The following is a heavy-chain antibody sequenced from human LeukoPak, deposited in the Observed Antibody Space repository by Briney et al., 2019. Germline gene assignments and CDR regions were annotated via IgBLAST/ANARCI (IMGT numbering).Heavy chain of an antibody. CDR3: AKDLTGMVRGEGAFDY. D-gene: IGHD3-10*01. Sequence: PGGSLRLSCAASGFTFSSYGMHWVRQAQGKGPEWVAVISYDGSNKYYADSVKGRFTISRDNSKNTLYLQMNSLRAEDTAVYYCAKDLTGMVRGEGAFDYWGQGTLVTVSS. CDR1: GFTFSSYG. CDR2: ISYDGSNK. V-gene: IGHV3-30*18. J-gene: IGHJ4*02.